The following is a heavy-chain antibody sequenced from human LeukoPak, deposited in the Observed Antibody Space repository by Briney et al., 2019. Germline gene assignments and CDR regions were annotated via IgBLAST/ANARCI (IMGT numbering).Heavy chain of an antibody. CDR3: AKDGYSSSWTSPEGWGCYYGMDV. CDR2: ISWYSGSI. V-gene: IGHV3-9*01. CDR1: GFTFDDYA. Sequence: PGRSLRLSCAASGFTFDDYAMHWVRQAPGKGLEGVSGISWYSGSIGYADSVKGRFTISRDNAKNSLYLQMNSLRAEDTALYYCAKDGYSSSWTSPEGWGCYYGMDVWGQGTTVTVSS. D-gene: IGHD6-13*01. J-gene: IGHJ6*02.